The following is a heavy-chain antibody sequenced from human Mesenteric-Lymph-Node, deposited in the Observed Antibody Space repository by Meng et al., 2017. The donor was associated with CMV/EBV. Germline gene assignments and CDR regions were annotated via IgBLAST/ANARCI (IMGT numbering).Heavy chain of an antibody. Sequence: GESLKISCAPSGFTFTNAWMSWVRHAPGKGLEWVGRIKSKTDGGTTDYAAPVKGRFTISRDDSKNTLYLQMNSLKTEDTAMYYCTTEWGRGYVEGDPPIYYFDYWGQGALVTVSS. V-gene: IGHV3-15*01. CDR1: GFTFTNAW. D-gene: IGHD5-12*01. CDR3: TTEWGRGYVEGDPPIYYFDY. J-gene: IGHJ4*02. CDR2: IKSKTDGGTT.